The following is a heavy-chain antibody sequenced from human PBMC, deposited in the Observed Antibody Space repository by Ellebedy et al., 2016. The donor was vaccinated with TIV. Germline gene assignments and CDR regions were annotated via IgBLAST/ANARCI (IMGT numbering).Heavy chain of an antibody. CDR3: ARGYASPND. CDR2: IKQDGSEK. J-gene: IGHJ4*02. V-gene: IGHV3-7*01. Sequence: GESLKISCAASGFTFSSYWMSWVRQAPGKGLEWVANIKQDGSEKYYVDSVKGRFTISRDNAKNSLYLQINSLRAEDTAVYYCARGYASPNDWGQGTLVTVSS. CDR1: GFTFSSYW. D-gene: IGHD2-8*01.